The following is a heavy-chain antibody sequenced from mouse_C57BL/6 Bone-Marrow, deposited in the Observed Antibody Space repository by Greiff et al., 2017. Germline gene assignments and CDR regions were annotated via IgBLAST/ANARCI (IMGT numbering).Heavy chain of an antibody. Sequence: VQLQQSGPELVKPGASVKISCKASGYTFTDYYMNWVKQSHGKSLEWIGDINPNNGGTSYNQKFKGKATLTVDKSSSTAYMELRSLTSEDSAVYYCARYELGSAWFAYWGQGTLVTVSA. CDR3: ARYELGSAWFAY. CDR2: INPNNGGT. D-gene: IGHD2-12*01. J-gene: IGHJ3*01. V-gene: IGHV1-26*01. CDR1: GYTFTDYY.